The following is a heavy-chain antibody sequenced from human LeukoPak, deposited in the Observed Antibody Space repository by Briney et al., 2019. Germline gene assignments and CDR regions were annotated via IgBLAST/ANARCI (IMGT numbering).Heavy chain of an antibody. CDR3: ASAMGYYYYYGMDV. CDR2: INHSGST. CDR1: GGSFSGYY. J-gene: IGHJ6*04. Sequence: PSETLSLTCAVYGGSFSGYYWSWIRQPPGEGLEWIGEINHSGSTNYNPSLKSRVTISVDTSKNQFSLKLSSVTAADTAVYYCASAMGYYYYYGMDVWGKGTTVTVSS. D-gene: IGHD5-18*01. V-gene: IGHV4-34*01.